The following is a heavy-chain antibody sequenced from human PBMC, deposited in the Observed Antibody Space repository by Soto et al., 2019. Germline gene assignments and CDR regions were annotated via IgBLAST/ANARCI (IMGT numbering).Heavy chain of an antibody. CDR1: GYIFTSHW. V-gene: IGHV5-51*01. CDR2: IYPGDSDT. D-gene: IGHD2-21*01. Sequence: PGESLKISCKGSGYIFTSHWIGWVRQMPGKGLEWLGIIYPGDSDTRYSPSFQGQVTISADKSITTAYLQWSSLKASDTGMYYCARALKHTVLAQHAVDIWGQGTMLTVSS. J-gene: IGHJ3*02. CDR3: ARALKHTVLAQHAVDI.